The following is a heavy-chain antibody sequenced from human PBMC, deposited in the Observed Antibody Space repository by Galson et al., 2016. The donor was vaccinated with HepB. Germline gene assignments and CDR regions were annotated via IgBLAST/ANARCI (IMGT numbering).Heavy chain of an antibody. D-gene: IGHD5-12*01. J-gene: IGHJ4*02. CDR3: AKDPEYSAPPNC. CDR2: IYSGGSR. CDR1: GLTVSANY. Sequence: SLRLSCAASGLTVSANYMSWVRQAPGKGLEWVSVIYSGGSRYYADFVKGRFTISRHNSNNTLYLQMNSLRAADTAVFYCAKDPEYSAPPNCWGQGTLVIVSS. V-gene: IGHV3-53*01.